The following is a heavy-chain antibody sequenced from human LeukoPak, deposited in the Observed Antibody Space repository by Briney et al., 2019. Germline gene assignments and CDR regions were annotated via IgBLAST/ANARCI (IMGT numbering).Heavy chain of an antibody. V-gene: IGHV3-23*01. Sequence: GGSLRLSCAASGFTFSSYAMSWVRQAPGKGLEWVSSICGSGADTYSADSVKGRFTTSRDNSKNTLYLQMNSLRAEDTAVYYCAKDLSPSGGFWGQGTLVTVSS. J-gene: IGHJ4*02. CDR1: GFTFSSYA. CDR2: ICGSGADT. D-gene: IGHD5-12*01. CDR3: AKDLSPSGGF.